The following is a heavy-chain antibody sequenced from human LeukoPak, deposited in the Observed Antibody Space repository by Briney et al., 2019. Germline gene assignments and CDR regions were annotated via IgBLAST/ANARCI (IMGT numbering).Heavy chain of an antibody. V-gene: IGHV4-39*01. CDR2: IYYSGST. D-gene: IGHD3-3*01. Sequence: SETLSLTCTVSGDSMTSSNHYWVWMRQPPGKGLEWIGSIYYSGSTYYNPSLKSRVTISVDTSKNQFSLKLSSVTAADTAVYYCARNYGPHYDFWSGTYYYYMDVWGKGTTVTVSS. CDR1: GDSMTSSNHY. J-gene: IGHJ6*03. CDR3: ARNYGPHYDFWSGTYYYYMDV.